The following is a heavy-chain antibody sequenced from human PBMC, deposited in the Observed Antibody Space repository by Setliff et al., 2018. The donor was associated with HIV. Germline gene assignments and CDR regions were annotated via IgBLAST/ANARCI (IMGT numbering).Heavy chain of an antibody. CDR3: VKSQSQWLRFDVFDL. Sequence: PGGSLRLSCAASGFTFNNYWMHWVRQAPGKGLVWVSRINRDGSSTTYADSVKGRFTISRDNAKNSLYLHMNTLRADDTAVYFCVKSQSQWLRFDVFDLWGQGTMVTVSS. CDR1: GFTFNNYW. V-gene: IGHV3-74*01. CDR2: INRDGSST. J-gene: IGHJ3*01. D-gene: IGHD5-12*01.